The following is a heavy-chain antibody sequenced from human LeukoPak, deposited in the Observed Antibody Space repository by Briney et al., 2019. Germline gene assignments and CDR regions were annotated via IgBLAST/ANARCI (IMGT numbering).Heavy chain of an antibody. CDR3: ARDTVTTYNNWFDP. J-gene: IGHJ5*02. D-gene: IGHD4-17*01. CDR2: ISYDGSNK. Sequence: PGGSLRLSCAASGFTFSSYAMHWVRQAPGKGLEWVAVISYDGSNKYCADSVKGRFTISRDNSKNTLYLQMNSLRAEDTAVYYCARDTVTTYNNWFDPWGQGTLVTVSS. V-gene: IGHV3-30-3*01. CDR1: GFTFSSYA.